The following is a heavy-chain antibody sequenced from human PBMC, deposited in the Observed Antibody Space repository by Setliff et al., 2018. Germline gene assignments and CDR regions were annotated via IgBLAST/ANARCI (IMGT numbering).Heavy chain of an antibody. CDR2: ISTYNGDT. J-gene: IGHJ3*02. CDR1: GYTFTKYG. Sequence: ASVKVSCKASGYTFTKYGINWVRQAPGQGLEWMRRISTYNGDTNYAQKIQGRVIMTTDTSTNTAHMELRSLSSDDTAMYYCARPSHWDNALDIWGQGTMVTVSS. V-gene: IGHV1-18*01. CDR3: ARPSHWDNALDI. D-gene: IGHD7-27*01.